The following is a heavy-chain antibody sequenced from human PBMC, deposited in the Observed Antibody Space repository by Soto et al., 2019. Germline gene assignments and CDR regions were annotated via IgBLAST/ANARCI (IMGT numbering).Heavy chain of an antibody. CDR1: GGSSSSRNW. CDR2: IYHRGST. Sequence: QVQLQESGPGLVKPSGTLSLTCAVSGGSSSSRNWWSWVRQPPGKGLEWIGEIYHRGSTNYNPSLKSRVTISVDKSKNQFSLKLSSVTAADTAVYYCASKFGELLADAFDIWGQGTMVTVSS. V-gene: IGHV4-4*02. D-gene: IGHD3-10*01. J-gene: IGHJ3*02. CDR3: ASKFGELLADAFDI.